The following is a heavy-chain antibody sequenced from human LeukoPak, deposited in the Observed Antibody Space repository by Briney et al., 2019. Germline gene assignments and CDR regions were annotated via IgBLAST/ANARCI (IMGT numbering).Heavy chain of an antibody. CDR1: GGSISSYY. Sequence: SETLPLTCTVSGGSISSYYWSWLRQPPGKGLEWIGYIYYSGSTNYNPSLKSRVTISVDTSKNQFSLKLSSVTAADTAVYYCARVPDSSSWYYFDYWGQGTLVTVSS. V-gene: IGHV4-59*01. CDR2: IYYSGST. J-gene: IGHJ4*02. D-gene: IGHD6-13*01. CDR3: ARVPDSSSWYYFDY.